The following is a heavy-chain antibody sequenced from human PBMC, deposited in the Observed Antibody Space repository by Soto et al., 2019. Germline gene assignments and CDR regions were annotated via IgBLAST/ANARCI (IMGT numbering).Heavy chain of an antibody. J-gene: IGHJ4*02. CDR3: ARARARLEFDY. CDR2: INHSGST. V-gene: IGHV4-34*01. CDR1: GWSFSGYC. Sequence: XETLSLTCAVYGWSFSGYCWSWIRQPPGKGLEWIGEINHSGSTNYNPSLKSRVTISVDTSKNQFSLKLSSVTAADTAVYYCARARARLEFDYWGQGSLVTVSS.